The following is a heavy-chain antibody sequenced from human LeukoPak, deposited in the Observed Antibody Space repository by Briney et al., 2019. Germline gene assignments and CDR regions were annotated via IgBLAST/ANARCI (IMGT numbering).Heavy chain of an antibody. CDR3: AGGLYGDSRDY. CDR2: INHSGST. V-gene: IGHV4-34*01. Sequence: PSETLSLTCAVYGGSFSGYYWSWIRQPPGKGLEWIGEINHSGSTNYNPSLKSRVTISVDTSKNQFSLKLSSVTAADTAVYYCAGGLYGDSRDYWGQGTLVTVSS. CDR1: GGSFSGYY. D-gene: IGHD4-17*01. J-gene: IGHJ4*02.